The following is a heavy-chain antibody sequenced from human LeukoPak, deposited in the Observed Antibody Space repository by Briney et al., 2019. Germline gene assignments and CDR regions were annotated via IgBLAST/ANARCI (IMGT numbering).Heavy chain of an antibody. CDR2: IYHSGST. D-gene: IGHD3-10*01. Sequence: SETLSLTCTVSGGSISGYSWSWIRQPPGKGLEWIGYIYHSGSTYYNPSLKSRVTISVDRSKNQFSLKLSSVTAADTAVYYCARAPPLWFGELSFWFDPWGQGTLVTVSS. J-gene: IGHJ5*02. CDR1: GGSISGYS. V-gene: IGHV4-30-2*01. CDR3: ARAPPLWFGELSFWFDP.